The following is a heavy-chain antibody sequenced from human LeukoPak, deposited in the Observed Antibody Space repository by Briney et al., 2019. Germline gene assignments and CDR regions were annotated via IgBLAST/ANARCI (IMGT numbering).Heavy chain of an antibody. CDR2: ISYDGSNK. D-gene: IGHD5-18*01. CDR3: ARSPSTYTAPFD. Sequence: GGSLRLSCAASGFTLSSYAMHWVRQAPGKGLEWVAVISYDGSNKYYADSVKGRFTISGDNSKNTLYLQMNSLRAEDTAVYYCARSPSTYTAPFDWGQGTMVTVSS. V-gene: IGHV3-30-3*01. CDR1: GFTLSSYA. J-gene: IGHJ3*01.